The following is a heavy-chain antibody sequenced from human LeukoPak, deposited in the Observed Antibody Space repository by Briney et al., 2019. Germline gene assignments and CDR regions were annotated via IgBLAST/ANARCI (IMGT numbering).Heavy chain of an antibody. Sequence: PGGSLRLSCAASGFTFSCYGMHWVRQAPGKGLEWVAVISYDGSNKYYADSVKGRFTLSRDNSKNTLYLQMNSLRAEDTAVYYCAKDTVGLLASDYWGQGTLVTVSS. CDR3: AKDTVGLLASDY. V-gene: IGHV3-30*18. D-gene: IGHD4-17*01. CDR2: ISYDGSNK. J-gene: IGHJ4*02. CDR1: GFTFSCYG.